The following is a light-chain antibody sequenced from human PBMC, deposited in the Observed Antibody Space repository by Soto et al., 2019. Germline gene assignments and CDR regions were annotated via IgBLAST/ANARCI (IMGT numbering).Light chain of an antibody. Sequence: EIVLTQSPGTLSLSPGERATLSCRASQSVSSSYLAWYQQKPGQAPRLLIYGASSRATGIPDRFSGSGSGTDFTLTISRLEPEDFVAYYCQQYGSSPWTFGQGTKVDIK. J-gene: IGKJ1*01. CDR3: QQYGSSPWT. V-gene: IGKV3-20*01. CDR1: QSVSSSY. CDR2: GAS.